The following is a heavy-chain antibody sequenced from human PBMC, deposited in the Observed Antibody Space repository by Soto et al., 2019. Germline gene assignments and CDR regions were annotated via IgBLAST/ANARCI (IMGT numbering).Heavy chain of an antibody. CDR2: IRSKAYGGTT. V-gene: IGHV3-49*04. CDR1: GFTFGDYA. J-gene: IGHJ6*02. Sequence: SLRLSCTSSGFTFGDYAMIWVRQAPVKGLEWVGFIRSKAYGGTTEYAASVKGRFTISRDDSKSIAYLQMNSLKTEDTAVYYCTRDKYYDFWSGYYKGSYYYYGMDVWGQGTTVTVSS. D-gene: IGHD3-3*01. CDR3: TRDKYYDFWSGYYKGSYYYYGMDV.